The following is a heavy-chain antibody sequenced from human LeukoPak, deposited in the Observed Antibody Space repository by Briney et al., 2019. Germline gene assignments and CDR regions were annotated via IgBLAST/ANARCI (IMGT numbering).Heavy chain of an antibody. CDR2: INPNSAGT. D-gene: IGHD5-12*01. CDR1: GYTFTGYY. CDR3: ARDNGYDADY. J-gene: IGHJ4*02. Sequence: ASLKVCCTASGYTFTGYYMPWVRQAPGQGLEWMGWINPNSAGTNYAQKFHGRVTMTRDTSISTAYMELSRRKPDDTAVYDCARDNGYDADYWGQGTLVSVSS. V-gene: IGHV1-2*02.